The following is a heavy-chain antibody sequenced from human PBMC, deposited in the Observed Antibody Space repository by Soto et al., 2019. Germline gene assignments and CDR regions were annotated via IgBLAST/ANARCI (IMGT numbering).Heavy chain of an antibody. V-gene: IGHV3-53*01. CDR2: IYSGGST. CDR3: AREYQSKPNSNYALDI. Sequence: GGSLRLSCAASGFTVSSNYMSWVRQPQGKGLEWVSVIYSGGSTYYADSVKGRFTISRDNSKNTLYLQMNSLRAEDTAVYYCAREYQSKPNSNYALDIWGKGTMVTVSS. CDR1: GFTVSSNY. D-gene: IGHD4-4*01. J-gene: IGHJ3*02.